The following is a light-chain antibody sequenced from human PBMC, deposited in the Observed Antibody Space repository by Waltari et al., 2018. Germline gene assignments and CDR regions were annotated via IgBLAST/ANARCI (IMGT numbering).Light chain of an antibody. CDR1: SSNIGSNA. CDR2: SNN. J-gene: IGLJ2*01. Sequence: QSVLTQPPSASGTPGQRVTISCSGSSSNIGSNAVNWYQQLPGTAPKLLIYSNNQRPSGAPDRFSGSKSGTSASLAISGLQSDDEADYYCAAWDDSLSGPVFGGGTKLTV. V-gene: IGLV1-44*01. CDR3: AAWDDSLSGPV.